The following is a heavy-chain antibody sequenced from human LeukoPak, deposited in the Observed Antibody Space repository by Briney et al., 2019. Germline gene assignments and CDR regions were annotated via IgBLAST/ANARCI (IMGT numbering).Heavy chain of an antibody. J-gene: IGHJ4*02. Sequence: GGSLRLSCAASGFTFSSYGMHWVRQAPGKGLEWVAFIRYDGSNKYYADSVKGRFTISRDSSKNTLYLQMNSLRAEDTAVYYCAKGGQQPNYFDYWGQGTLVTVSS. V-gene: IGHV3-30*02. CDR3: AKGGQQPNYFDY. D-gene: IGHD6-13*01. CDR2: IRYDGSNK. CDR1: GFTFSSYG.